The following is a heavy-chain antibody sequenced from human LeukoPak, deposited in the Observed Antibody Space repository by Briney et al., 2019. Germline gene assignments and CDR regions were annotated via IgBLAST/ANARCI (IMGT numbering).Heavy chain of an antibody. Sequence: GRSLRLSCAASGFTFSSYGMHWVRQAPGKGLEGVAVISYDGSNKYYADSVKGRFTISRDNSKNTLYLQMNSLRAEDTAVYYCARVKLKDDILTGYSPNDAFDIWGQGTMVTVSS. D-gene: IGHD3-9*01. CDR1: GFTFSSYG. V-gene: IGHV3-30*03. CDR3: ARVKLKDDILTGYSPNDAFDI. J-gene: IGHJ3*02. CDR2: ISYDGSNK.